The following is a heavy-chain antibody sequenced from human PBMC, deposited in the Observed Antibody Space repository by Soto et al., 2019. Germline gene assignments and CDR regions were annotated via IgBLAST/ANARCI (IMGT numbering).Heavy chain of an antibody. CDR2: IGDSEGETT. J-gene: IGHJ5*01. CDR3: AKGYCGGGRCYDLDNWFDS. Sequence: EVQLLESGGGLVQTGGSLRLSCAASGFTFSTYAMTWVRQAPGKGPEWVSRIGDSEGETTHYADSVKGRFTISRDNAKNTLYLQMNNLRLEDTAIYYCAKGYCGGGRCYDLDNWFDSWGQGTRVTVSS. D-gene: IGHD2-15*01. V-gene: IGHV3-23*01. CDR1: GFTFSTYA.